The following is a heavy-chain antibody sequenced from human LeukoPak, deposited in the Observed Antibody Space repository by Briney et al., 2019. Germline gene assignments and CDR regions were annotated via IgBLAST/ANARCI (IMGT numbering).Heavy chain of an antibody. CDR1: GFSLSTDEVG. CDR3: AHGIYQDRIEQQLMYFDY. J-gene: IGHJ4*02. CDR2: IYWDGDK. D-gene: IGHD6-13*01. Sequence: SGPTLVNPTQTLTLTCTFSGFSLSTDEVGVGWIRQPPGKALEWLALIYWDGDKRYSPSLKSRLTITKDTSKNQVVLTMTNMDPVDTATYFCAHGIYQDRIEQQLMYFDYWGQGTLVTVSS. V-gene: IGHV2-5*02.